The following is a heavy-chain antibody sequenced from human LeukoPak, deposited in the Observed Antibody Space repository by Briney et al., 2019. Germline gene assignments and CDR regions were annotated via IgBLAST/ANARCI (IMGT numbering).Heavy chain of an antibody. CDR3: ARDGGYYYNSSGYIY. CDR1: GFTFDDYG. J-gene: IGHJ4*02. CDR2: INWNGGST. Sequence: GGSLRLSCAASGFTFDDYGMSWVRQAPGKGLEWVSGINWNGGSTGYADSVKGRFTISRDNAKNSLYLQMNSLRAEDTALYYCARDGGYYYNSSGYIYWGQGTLVTVSS. D-gene: IGHD3-22*01. V-gene: IGHV3-20*04.